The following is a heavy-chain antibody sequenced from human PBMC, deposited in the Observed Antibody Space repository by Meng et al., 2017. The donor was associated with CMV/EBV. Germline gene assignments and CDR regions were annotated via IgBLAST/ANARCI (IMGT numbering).Heavy chain of an antibody. J-gene: IGHJ4*02. V-gene: IGHV3-7*02. CDR2: IKKDGSEK. CDR3: RLGHYSQD. Sequence: YLVESGGALVQPGGSLRLSCAASGLTISNYWMSWVRQAPGKGLEWVANIKKDGSEKYYVDSVKGRFSISRDNADNSLYLQMNNLRAEDTAVYYCRLGHYSQDWGQGTLVTVSS. D-gene: IGHD4-17*01. CDR1: GLTISNYW.